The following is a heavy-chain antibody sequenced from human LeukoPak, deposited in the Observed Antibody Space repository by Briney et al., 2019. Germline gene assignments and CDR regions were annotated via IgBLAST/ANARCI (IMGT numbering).Heavy chain of an antibody. CDR2: IYTSGIT. D-gene: IGHD4-17*01. CDR1: GDXMSSYY. V-gene: IGHV4-4*07. CDR3: ARGMGTTNFDC. Sequence: SETLSLTCTVSGDXMSSYYWSWIRQPAGKGLEWIGRIYTSGITNYNPSLKSRVTMSVDTSKNQFSLKMSSVTAADTAVFYCARGMGTTNFDCWGQGILVTVSS. J-gene: IGHJ4*02.